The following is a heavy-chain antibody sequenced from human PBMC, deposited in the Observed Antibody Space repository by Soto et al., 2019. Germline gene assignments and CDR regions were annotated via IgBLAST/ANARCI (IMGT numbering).Heavy chain of an antibody. Sequence: ASVKVSCKASGYTFTSYGINWVRQAPGQRLEWMGWINAYNGNTNYAQKVQGRVTMTTDTSTSTAYLELSSLRSDDTAVYYCARAEYPTVTIWRPSNAYYGMDVWGQGTTVTVSS. J-gene: IGHJ6*02. D-gene: IGHD3-3*01. CDR2: INAYNGNT. CDR1: GYTFTSYG. V-gene: IGHV1-18*04. CDR3: ARAEYPTVTIWRPSNAYYGMDV.